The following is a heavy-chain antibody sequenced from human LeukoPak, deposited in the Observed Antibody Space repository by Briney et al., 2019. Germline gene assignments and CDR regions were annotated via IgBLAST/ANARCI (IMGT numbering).Heavy chain of an antibody. CDR2: IRFDGSNK. Sequence: GGSLRLSCVASGFTFSSYGMHWVRQAPGKGLEWVAFIRFDGSNKYYADSVKGRFTISRDNSKNTLYLQMNSLRAEDTAVYYCAKDIRRITMVRGVIRGQGTLVTVSS. V-gene: IGHV3-30*02. CDR1: GFTFSSYG. CDR3: AKDIRRITMVRGVI. D-gene: IGHD3-10*01. J-gene: IGHJ4*02.